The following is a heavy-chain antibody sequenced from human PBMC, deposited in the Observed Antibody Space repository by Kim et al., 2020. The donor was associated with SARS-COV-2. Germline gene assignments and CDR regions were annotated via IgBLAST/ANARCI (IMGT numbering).Heavy chain of an antibody. CDR1: GFTFSSYS. Sequence: GGSLRLSCEASGFTFSSYSMRWVRQAPGKGLEWVSSISGTAGNTYYADSGKGRFTISRDNSKNTLYLQMNSLRAEDTAVYYCAKRGPSSTEARLYYFDYCGQGTLGTVSS. CDR2: ISGTAGNT. D-gene: IGHD6-6*01. CDR3: AKRGPSSTEARLYYFDY. V-gene: IGHV3-23*01. J-gene: IGHJ4*02.